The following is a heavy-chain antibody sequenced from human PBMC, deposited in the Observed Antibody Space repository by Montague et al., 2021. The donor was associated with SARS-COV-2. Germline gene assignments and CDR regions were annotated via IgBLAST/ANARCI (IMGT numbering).Heavy chain of an antibody. V-gene: IGHV4-61*02. D-gene: IGHD5-12*01. CDR3: ARAHSGSWAHLDN. CDR2: IYTSGTT. CDR1: GGSISSGSYY. Sequence: SETLSLTCTVSGGSISSGSYYWSWIRQPAGKGLAWIGRIYTSGTTDYSFSLKSRVTISVDTSKNQFSLKLTSVTAADTAVYYCARAHSGSWAHLDNWGQGSLVTVSS. J-gene: IGHJ4*02.